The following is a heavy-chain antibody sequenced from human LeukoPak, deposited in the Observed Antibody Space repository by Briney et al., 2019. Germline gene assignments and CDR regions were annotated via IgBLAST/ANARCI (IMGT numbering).Heavy chain of an antibody. CDR1: GDSMSSSSYY. CDR3: GRINCNGGSCYSIDY. J-gene: IGHJ4*02. CDR2: SGRT. D-gene: IGHD2-15*01. Sequence: SETLSLTCTVSGDSMSSSSYYWGWIRKPRGKGLEWIGSSGRTYYNPSLKSRVTISVDTSKNQFSLKLTSVTAADTAVYYCGRINCNGGSCYSIDYWGQGTLVTVSS. V-gene: IGHV4-39*01.